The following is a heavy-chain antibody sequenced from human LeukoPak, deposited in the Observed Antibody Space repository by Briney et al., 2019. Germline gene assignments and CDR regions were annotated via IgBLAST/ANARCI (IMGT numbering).Heavy chain of an antibody. Sequence: ASVKVSCKASGYTFTSYDINWVRQATGQGLEWMGWMNPNSGNTGYAQKFQGRVTITRNTSISTAYMELSSLRSEDTAVYYCARLGREGSSDTYYYYMDVWGKGTTVTVSS. J-gene: IGHJ6*03. CDR1: GYTFTSYD. CDR2: MNPNSGNT. D-gene: IGHD6-6*01. V-gene: IGHV1-8*03. CDR3: ARLGREGSSDTYYYYMDV.